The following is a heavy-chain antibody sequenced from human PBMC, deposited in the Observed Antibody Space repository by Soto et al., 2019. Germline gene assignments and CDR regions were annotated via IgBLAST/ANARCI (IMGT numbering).Heavy chain of an antibody. V-gene: IGHV4-34*01. Sequence: SETLSLTCAVYGGSFSGYYWSWIRQPPGRGLEWIGEINHSGSTNYNPSLKSRVTISVDTSKNQFSLKLSSVTAADTAVYYCASSRVYSSSYYDYWGQGTLVTVSS. CDR3: ASSRVYSSSYYDY. CDR2: INHSGST. CDR1: GGSFSGYY. J-gene: IGHJ4*02. D-gene: IGHD6-6*01.